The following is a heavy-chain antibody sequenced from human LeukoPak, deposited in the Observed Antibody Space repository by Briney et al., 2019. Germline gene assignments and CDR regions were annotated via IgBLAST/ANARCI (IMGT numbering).Heavy chain of an antibody. D-gene: IGHD2-2*01. J-gene: IGHJ4*02. V-gene: IGHV4-39*01. CDR3: ARLVVVPAADFDS. CDR1: GGSISSYY. CDR2: IYYSGSA. Sequence: SETLSLTCTVSGGSISSYYWGWIRQPPGKGLEWIGTIYYSGSAYYNPSLKSRVAISVDTSKNQFSLRVNSVTAADTAVYFCARLVVVPAADFDSWGQGTLVTVSS.